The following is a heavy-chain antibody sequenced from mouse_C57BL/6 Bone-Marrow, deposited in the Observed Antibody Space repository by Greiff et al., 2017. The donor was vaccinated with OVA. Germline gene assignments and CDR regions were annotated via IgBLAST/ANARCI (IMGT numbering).Heavy chain of an antibody. CDR2: IDPANGNT. CDR3: AILGGYYDGY. J-gene: IGHJ2*01. Sequence: EVKLVESGAELVKPGASVKLSCTASGFNIKDNYMNWVRQRPEQGLEWIGRIDPANGNTEYDPKFQGKATLSADTSSNTAYLQLSSLTSADTAVYYCAILGGYYDGYWGQGTTLTVSS. CDR1: GFNIKDNY. V-gene: IGHV14-3*02.